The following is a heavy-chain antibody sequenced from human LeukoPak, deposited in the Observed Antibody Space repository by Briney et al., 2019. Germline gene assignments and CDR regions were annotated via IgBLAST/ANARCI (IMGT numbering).Heavy chain of an antibody. CDR3: ASRGGSSSSNDRGSDFDY. CDR2: IYYSGST. CDR1: GGSISSSSYY. J-gene: IGHJ4*02. V-gene: IGHV4-39*01. D-gene: IGHD6-6*01. Sequence: SETLSLTCTVSGGSISSSSYYWGWIRQPPGKGLEWIGSIYYSGSTYYNPSLKSRVTISVDTSKNQFSLKLSSVTAADTAVYYCASRGGSSSSNDRGSDFDYWGQGTLVTVSS.